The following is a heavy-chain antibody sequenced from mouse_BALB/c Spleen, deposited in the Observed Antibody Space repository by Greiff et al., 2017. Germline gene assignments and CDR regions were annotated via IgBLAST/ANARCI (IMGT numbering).Heavy chain of an antibody. V-gene: IGHV3-6*02. CDR3: ARDRYDHYFDY. D-gene: IGHD2-14*01. J-gene: IGHJ2*01. CDR1: GYSITSGYY. CDR2: ISYDGSN. Sequence: EVKLMESGPGLVKPSQSLSLTCSVTGYSITSGYYWNWIRQFPGNKLEWMGYISYDGSNNYNPSLKNRISITRDTSKNQFFLKLNSVTTEDTATYYCARDRYDHYFDYWGQGTTLTVSS.